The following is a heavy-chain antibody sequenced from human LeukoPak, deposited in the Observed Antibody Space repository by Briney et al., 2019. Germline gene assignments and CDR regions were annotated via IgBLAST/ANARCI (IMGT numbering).Heavy chain of an antibody. J-gene: IGHJ3*02. V-gene: IGHV4-30-4*01. Sequence: PSETLSLTCTVSGVSISSGDYYWSWIRQPPGKGLEWIGYIYYSGSTYYNPSLKSRVTISVDTSKNQFSLKLSSVTAADTAVYYCARPIAVAGTDAFDIWGQGTMVTVSS. CDR2: IYYSGST. D-gene: IGHD6-19*01. CDR3: ARPIAVAGTDAFDI. CDR1: GVSISSGDYY.